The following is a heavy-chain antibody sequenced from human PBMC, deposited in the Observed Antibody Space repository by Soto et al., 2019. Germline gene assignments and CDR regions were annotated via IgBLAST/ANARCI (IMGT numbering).Heavy chain of an antibody. Sequence: GGSLRLSCTASGFTFGDCSMSWVRQAPGKGLEWVGLIRSKAYGGTTQYAASVKGRFSISRDDSKSIAYLQMNSLKTEDTAVYYCTRDGISGAYNWFDPWGQGTLVTVSS. J-gene: IGHJ5*02. CDR2: IRSKAYGGTT. CDR3: TRDGISGAYNWFDP. CDR1: GFTFGDCS. V-gene: IGHV3-49*04. D-gene: IGHD1-26*01.